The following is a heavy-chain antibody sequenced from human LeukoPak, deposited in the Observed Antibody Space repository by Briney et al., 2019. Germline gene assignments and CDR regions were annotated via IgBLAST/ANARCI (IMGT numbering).Heavy chain of an antibody. CDR2: IDSDGSNT. J-gene: IGHJ4*02. D-gene: IGHD2-15*01. Sequence: GGSLRLSCAASGFTFSRRTMNWVRQAPGKGLVWVSRIDSDGSNTNYADSVKGRFTISRDNAKDTLYLQVNSLRSEDTAVYYCGRGYSTTPGDYWGQGTLVTVSS. CDR3: GRGYSTTPGDY. V-gene: IGHV3-74*01. CDR1: GFTFSRRT.